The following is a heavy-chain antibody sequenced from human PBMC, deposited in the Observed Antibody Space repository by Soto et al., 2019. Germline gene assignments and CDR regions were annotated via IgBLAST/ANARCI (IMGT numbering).Heavy chain of an antibody. CDR2: IWYDGSNK. D-gene: IGHD2-2*01. Sequence: QVQLVESGGGVVQPGRSLRLSCAASGFTFSSYGMHWVRQAPGKGLEWVAVIWYDGSNKYYADSVKGRFTISRDNSKNTLYLQMNSLRAEDTAVYYCARAKYGVVPGHFDYWGQGTLVTVSS. V-gene: IGHV3-33*01. J-gene: IGHJ4*02. CDR3: ARAKYGVVPGHFDY. CDR1: GFTFSSYG.